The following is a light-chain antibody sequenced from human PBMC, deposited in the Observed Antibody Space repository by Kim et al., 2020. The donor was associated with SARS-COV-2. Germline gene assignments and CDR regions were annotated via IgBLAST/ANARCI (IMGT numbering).Light chain of an antibody. V-gene: IGLV2-8*01. CDR2: DVN. CDR3: ISYAGNNVYV. J-gene: IGLJ1*01. CDR1: SRNVGGYNY. Sequence: GQSVTVSCTGTSRNVGGYNYVSWYQQHPGKAPKLMIYDVNRRPSGVPDRFSASKSGNTASLTVSGLQAEDEADYYCISYAGNNVYVFGTGTKVTVL.